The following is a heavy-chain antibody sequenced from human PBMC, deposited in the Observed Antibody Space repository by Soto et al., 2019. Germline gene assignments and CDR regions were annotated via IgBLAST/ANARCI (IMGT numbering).Heavy chain of an antibody. D-gene: IGHD3-16*02. CDR1: GYSFTSYW. CDR2: IYPGDSDT. J-gene: IGHJ6*02. Sequence: PGESLKISCKGSGYSFTSYWIGWVRQMPGKGLEWMGIIYPGDSDTRYSPSFQGQVTISADKSISTAYLQWSSLKASDTAMYYCARPIVNYYYGTDVWGQGTTVTVSS. CDR3: ARPIVNYYYGTDV. V-gene: IGHV5-51*01.